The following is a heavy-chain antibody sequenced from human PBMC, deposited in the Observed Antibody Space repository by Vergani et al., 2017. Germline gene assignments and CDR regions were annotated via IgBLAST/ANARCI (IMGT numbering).Heavy chain of an antibody. V-gene: IGHV4-38-2*01. CDR2: IYHSGST. CDR1: GYSISSGYY. CDR3: CTNDY. J-gene: IGHJ4*02. Sequence: QVQLQESGPGLVKPSETLSLTCAVSGYSISSGYYWGWIRQPPGKGLEWIGSIYHSGSTYYTPSLKSRVTISVDTSKNQFSLKLSSVTAADTAVYYCCTNDYWGQGTLVTVSS. D-gene: IGHD2-8*01.